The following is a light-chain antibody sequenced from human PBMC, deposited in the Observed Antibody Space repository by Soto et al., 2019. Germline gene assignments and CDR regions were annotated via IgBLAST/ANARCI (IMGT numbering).Light chain of an antibody. CDR2: KAS. Sequence: DIQMTQSPSTLSASVGDRVTITCRASQSISSWLAWYQQKPGKAPKLLIYKASSLESGVPSRFSGCGSRTEFTLTSSSLQPDDFATYYCQQYNSDWSFGQGTKVEIK. CDR1: QSISSW. V-gene: IGKV1-5*03. J-gene: IGKJ1*01. CDR3: QQYNSDWS.